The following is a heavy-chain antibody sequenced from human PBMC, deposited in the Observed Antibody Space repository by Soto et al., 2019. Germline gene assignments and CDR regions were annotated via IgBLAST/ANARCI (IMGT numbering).Heavy chain of an antibody. CDR1: AHSVSSTSAA. D-gene: IGHD3-3*01. CDR3: AKAGTSTFGMVHHFDN. J-gene: IGHJ4*02. V-gene: IGHV6-1*01. Sequence: SQTLSLTYAISAHSVSSTSAAWNSTRPAPSRGLAWLGRTYYRSRWYNTYAESVKSRINIFPDTSKNQFSLKRNSVTPEDTAVYYCAKAGTSTFGMVHHFDNWGQGTRVTVSS. CDR2: TYYRSRWYN.